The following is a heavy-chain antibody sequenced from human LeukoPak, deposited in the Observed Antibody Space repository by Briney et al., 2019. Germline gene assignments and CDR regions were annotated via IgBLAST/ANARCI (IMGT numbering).Heavy chain of an antibody. Sequence: GASVKVSCKASGYTFTGYYMHWVRQAPGQGLEWMGWINPNSGGTNYAQKFQGRVTMTRDMSTSTVYMELSSLRSEDTAVYYCARDRGCGGSCYTHDAFDIWGQGTMVTVSS. J-gene: IGHJ3*02. D-gene: IGHD2-15*01. CDR1: GYTFTGYY. V-gene: IGHV1-2*02. CDR3: ARDRGCGGSCYTHDAFDI. CDR2: INPNSGGT.